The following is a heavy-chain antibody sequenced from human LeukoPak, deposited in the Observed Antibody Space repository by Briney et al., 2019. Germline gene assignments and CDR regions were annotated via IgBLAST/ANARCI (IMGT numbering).Heavy chain of an antibody. Sequence: VASVKVSCKASGGTFSSYAISWVRQAPGQGLEWMGGIIPIFGTANYAQKFQGRVTITADESTSTAYMELSSLRSEDTAVYYCARDETRGYCSGGSCLSLFNWFDPWGQGTLVTVSS. D-gene: IGHD2-15*01. CDR3: ARDETRGYCSGGSCLSLFNWFDP. J-gene: IGHJ5*02. V-gene: IGHV1-69*13. CDR2: IIPIFGTA. CDR1: GGTFSSYA.